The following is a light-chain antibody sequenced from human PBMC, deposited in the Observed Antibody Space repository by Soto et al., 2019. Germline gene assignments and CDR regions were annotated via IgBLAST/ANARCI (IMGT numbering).Light chain of an antibody. J-gene: IGKJ1*01. CDR2: GAS. Sequence: EIVLTQSPGTLSLSPGERATLSCRDSLSVSSSYLAWYQQKPGQAPRLLIYGASIRATGIPDRFSGSGSGTDFTLTISRLEPEDFAVYYCQQYGSSPGTFGLGTKVEIK. CDR3: QQYGSSPGT. V-gene: IGKV3-20*01. CDR1: LSVSSSY.